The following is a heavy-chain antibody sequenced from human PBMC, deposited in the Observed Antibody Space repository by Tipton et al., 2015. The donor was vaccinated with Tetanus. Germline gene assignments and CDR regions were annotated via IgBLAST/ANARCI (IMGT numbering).Heavy chain of an antibody. J-gene: IGHJ3*02. CDR3: ARAVRGRDVFDI. Sequence: LSLTCAASGFTFQDYAIHWVRQVTGKGLEWVSAISGNGRNKVYADSVKGRFTISRDNANNSLYVQMDSLRPEDTALYYCARAVRGRDVFDIWGQGTMVIVSS. V-gene: IGHV3-9*01. CDR2: ISGNGRNK. CDR1: GFTFQDYA. D-gene: IGHD3-10*01.